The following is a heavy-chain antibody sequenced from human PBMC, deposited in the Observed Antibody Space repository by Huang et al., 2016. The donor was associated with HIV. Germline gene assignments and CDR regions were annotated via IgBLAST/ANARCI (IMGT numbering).Heavy chain of an antibody. J-gene: IGHJ4*02. Sequence: QVQLVQSGAEVKKPGSSVKVSCKASGGTFSNYAISWVRQAPGQGLEWMGGIIPIVGTANSAQKFQGRVTITADESTSTAYMELSSLRSEDTAVYYCARGPTAMVLDYFDYWGQGTLVTVSS. CDR2: IIPIVGTA. CDR1: GGTFSNYA. CDR3: ARGPTAMVLDYFDY. V-gene: IGHV1-69*13. D-gene: IGHD5-18*01.